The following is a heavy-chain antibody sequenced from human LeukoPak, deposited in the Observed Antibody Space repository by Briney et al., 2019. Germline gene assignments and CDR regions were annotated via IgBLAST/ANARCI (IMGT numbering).Heavy chain of an antibody. J-gene: IGHJ4*01. CDR2: ICGRDGGT. V-gene: IGHV3-23*01. Sequence: PGASLRLSCAASGFIFSNYAMSWVRQAPGKGLEWVSAICGRDGGTYYADSVKGRFTVSRDDPKNTLYLQMNTLRVEDTAVYYCAKWGDYDILTGYYDSDYWGPGTLVTVSS. CDR3: AKWGDYDILTGYYDSDY. CDR1: GFIFSNYA. D-gene: IGHD3-9*01.